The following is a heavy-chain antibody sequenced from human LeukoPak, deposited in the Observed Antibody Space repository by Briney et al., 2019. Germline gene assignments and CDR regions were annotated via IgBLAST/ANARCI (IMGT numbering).Heavy chain of an antibody. Sequence: SETLSLTCAVSGISISTYYWSWIRQPTGKGLEWIGRIYTSGNTNYKPSLKSRLTISVDKSKNHLSLKLSSLTAADTAFYYCAGGPSGTAFDDWGHGTLVTVPS. CDR2: IYTSGNT. V-gene: IGHV4-4*07. CDR1: GISISTYY. J-gene: IGHJ4*01. CDR3: AGGPSGTAFDD. D-gene: IGHD1-1*01.